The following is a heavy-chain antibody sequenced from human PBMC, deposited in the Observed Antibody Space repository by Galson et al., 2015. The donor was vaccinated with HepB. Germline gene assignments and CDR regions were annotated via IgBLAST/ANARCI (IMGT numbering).Heavy chain of an antibody. V-gene: IGHV4-61*01. CDR1: GGSVSSGSYY. CDR2: IYYSGST. CDR3: ARDHAVGATSAFDI. Sequence: LSLTCTVSGGSVSSGSYYWSWIRQPPGKGLEWIGYIYYSGSTNYNPSLKSRVTISVDTSKNQFSLKLSSVTAADTAVYYCARDHAVGATSAFDIWGQGTMVTVSS. J-gene: IGHJ3*02. D-gene: IGHD1-26*01.